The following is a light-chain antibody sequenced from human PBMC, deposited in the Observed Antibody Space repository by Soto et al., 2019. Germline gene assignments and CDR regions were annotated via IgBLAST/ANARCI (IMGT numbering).Light chain of an antibody. CDR3: QQYSSYWT. CDR2: KAS. CDR1: QSISKW. Sequence: DIQMTQSPSILSASVGDRVTITWRASQSISKWLDWYQQKRGKAPNLLIYKASSLQSGVPSRFSGSGSGTDFTLTISSLQPDDFATYYCQQYSSYWTFGQGTKVEIK. J-gene: IGKJ1*01. V-gene: IGKV1-5*03.